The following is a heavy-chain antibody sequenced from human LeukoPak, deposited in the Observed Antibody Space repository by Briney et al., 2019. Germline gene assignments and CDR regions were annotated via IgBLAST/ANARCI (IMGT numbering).Heavy chain of an antibody. D-gene: IGHD3-3*01. Sequence: GESLKISCKGSGYSFTSYWIGWVRQMPGKGLGWMGIIYPGDSDTRYSPSFQGQVTISADKSISTAYLQWSSLKASDTAMYYCVRHSYYDFWSGDYYYYGMDVWGQGTTVTVSS. CDR1: GYSFTSYW. J-gene: IGHJ6*02. V-gene: IGHV5-51*01. CDR3: VRHSYYDFWSGDYYYYGMDV. CDR2: IYPGDSDT.